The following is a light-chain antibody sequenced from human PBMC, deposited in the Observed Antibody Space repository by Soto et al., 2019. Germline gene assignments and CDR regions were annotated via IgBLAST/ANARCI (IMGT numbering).Light chain of an antibody. CDR3: MLYYNTVGLV. Sequence: QSVVTQEPSLTVSPGGTVTLTCASKTGTVTSGHYPYWFQQRPGQAPRTLIYDTTNRHSWTPGRFSGSLLGGKAALTLSGAEAGDEAEYFCMLYYNTVGLVFGGGTKLTVL. CDR1: TGTVTSGHY. J-gene: IGLJ3*02. CDR2: DTT. V-gene: IGLV7-46*01.